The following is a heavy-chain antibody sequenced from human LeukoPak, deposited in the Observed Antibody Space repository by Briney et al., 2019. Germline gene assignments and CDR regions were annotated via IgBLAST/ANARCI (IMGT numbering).Heavy chain of an antibody. V-gene: IGHV3-21*01. D-gene: IGHD1-20*01. J-gene: IGHJ5*02. CDR2: MSRSSNYI. CDR1: GFTFSSYS. CDR3: ARGEYNWNDLHL. Sequence: GGSLRLSCAASGFTFSSYSMNWVRQAPGTGLEWVSSMSRSSNYIYYADSVKGRFTISRDNTKNSLYLQMNSLRAEDTAVYYCARGEYNWNDLHLWGQGTLVTVSS.